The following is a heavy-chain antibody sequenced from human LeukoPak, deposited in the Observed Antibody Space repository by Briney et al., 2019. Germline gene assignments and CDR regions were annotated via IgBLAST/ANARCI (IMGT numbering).Heavy chain of an antibody. CDR1: GGTFSSYA. V-gene: IGHV1-8*02. D-gene: IGHD3-22*01. CDR2: MNPNSGNT. J-gene: IGHJ4*02. Sequence: ASVKVSCKASGGTFSSYAISWVRQAPGQGLEWMGWMNPNSGNTGYAQKFQGRVAMTRNTSISTAYMELRSLRSDDTAVFYCARDSSEDFYDSSGYYSFDFWGQGTLVTVSS. CDR3: ARDSSEDFYDSSGYYSFDF.